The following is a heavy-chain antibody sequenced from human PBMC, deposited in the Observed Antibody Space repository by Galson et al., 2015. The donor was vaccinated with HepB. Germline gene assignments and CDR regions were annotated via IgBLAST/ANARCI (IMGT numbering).Heavy chain of an antibody. Sequence: QSGAEVKKPGASVKVSCKASGGTFSSYAISWVRQAPGQGLEWMGRIIPILGIANYAQKFQGRVTITADKSTSTAYMELSSLRSEDTAVYYCARDLYGGKRGVYYYGMDVWGQGTTVTVSS. CDR3: ARDLYGGKRGVYYYGMDV. J-gene: IGHJ6*02. CDR2: IIPILGIA. V-gene: IGHV1-69*04. CDR1: GGTFSSYA. D-gene: IGHD4-23*01.